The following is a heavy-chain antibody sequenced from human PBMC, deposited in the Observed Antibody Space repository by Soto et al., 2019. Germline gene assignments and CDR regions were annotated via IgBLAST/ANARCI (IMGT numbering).Heavy chain of an antibody. D-gene: IGHD3-3*01. CDR3: ARGELTGYDFWSGYQYYYYYYYMDV. CDR2: IYYSGST. Sequence: PSETLSLTCTVSGGSISSYYWSWIRQPPGKGLEWIGYIYYSGSTNYNPSLKSRVTISVDTSKNQFSLKLSSVTAADTAVYYCARGELTGYDFWSGYQYYYYYYYMDVWGKGTTVTVSS. CDR1: GGSISSYY. V-gene: IGHV4-59*01. J-gene: IGHJ6*03.